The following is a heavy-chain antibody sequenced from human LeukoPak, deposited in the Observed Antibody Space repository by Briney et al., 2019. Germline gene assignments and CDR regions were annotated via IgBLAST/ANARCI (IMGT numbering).Heavy chain of an antibody. CDR3: ARVNTAMVFDY. CDR1: GGTFTSYA. V-gene: IGHV1-69*01. D-gene: IGHD5-18*01. J-gene: IGHJ4*02. Sequence: ASVKVSCKASGGTFTSYAISWVRQAPGQGLEWMGGIIPIFGTANYAQKFQGRVTITADESTSTAYMELSSLRSEDTAVYYCARVNTAMVFDYWGQGTLVTVSS. CDR2: IIPIFGTA.